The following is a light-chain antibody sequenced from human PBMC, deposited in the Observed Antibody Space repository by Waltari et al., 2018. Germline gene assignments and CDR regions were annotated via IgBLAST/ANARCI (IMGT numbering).Light chain of an antibody. CDR3: QKYNSAPLT. Sequence: DIQMTQSTSSLAASVGDRVTITCRASHGISNYLAWYQQKPGKVPKLLIYAASTWQSGVPSRFSGSGSGTDFTLTISSLQPEDGATYYCQKYNSAPLTFGGGT. CDR2: AAS. V-gene: IGKV1-27*01. CDR1: HGISNY. J-gene: IGKJ4*01.